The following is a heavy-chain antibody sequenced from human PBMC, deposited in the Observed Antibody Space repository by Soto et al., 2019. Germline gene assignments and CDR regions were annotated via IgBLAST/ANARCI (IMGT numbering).Heavy chain of an antibody. V-gene: IGHV4-34*01. J-gene: IGHJ4*02. CDR2: INHSGST. CDR3: ARESIAVLDY. D-gene: IGHD6-6*01. Sequence: SETLSLTCAVYGGSFSGYYWSWIRQPPGKGLEWIGEINHSGSTNYNPSLKSRVTISVDTSKNQFSLKLSSVTAADTAVYYCARESIAVLDYWGQGTLVTVSS. CDR1: GGSFSGYY.